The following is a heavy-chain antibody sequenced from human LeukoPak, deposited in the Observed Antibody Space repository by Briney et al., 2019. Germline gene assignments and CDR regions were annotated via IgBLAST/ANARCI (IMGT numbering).Heavy chain of an antibody. CDR1: GGSISSYY. V-gene: IGHV4-59*01. J-gene: IGHJ2*01. CDR3: ARARAPTTVTTRTARWYFDL. CDR2: IYYSGST. Sequence: SETLSLTCTVSGGSISSYYWSWIRQPPGKGLEWIGYIYYSGSTNYNPSLKSRVTISVDTSKNQFSLKLSSVTAADTAVYYCARARAPTTVTTRTARWYFDLWGRGTLVTVSS. D-gene: IGHD4-11*01.